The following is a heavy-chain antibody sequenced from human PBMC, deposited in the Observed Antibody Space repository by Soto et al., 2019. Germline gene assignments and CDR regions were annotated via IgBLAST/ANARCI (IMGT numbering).Heavy chain of an antibody. CDR1: GGSFSGYY. CDR3: ARAIRGRSDYYYYGMDV. J-gene: IGHJ6*02. CDR2: INHSGST. V-gene: IGHV4-34*01. D-gene: IGHD3-10*01. Sequence: PSETLSLTCAVYGGSFSGYYWSWIRQPPGKGLEWIGEINHSGSTNYNPSLKSRVTISVDTSKNQFSLKLSSVTAADTAVYYCARAIRGRSDYYYYGMDVWGQGTTVTVSS.